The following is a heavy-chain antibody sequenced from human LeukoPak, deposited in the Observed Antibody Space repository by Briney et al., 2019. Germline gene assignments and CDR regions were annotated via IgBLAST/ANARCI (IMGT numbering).Heavy chain of an antibody. J-gene: IGHJ4*02. CDR3: AKEANRGGGSRAGPAGY. CDR1: GFTFSSYG. D-gene: IGHD2-15*01. V-gene: IGHV3-30*18. Sequence: PGGSLRLSCAASGFTFSSYGMHWVRQAPGKGLEWVAVISYDGSNKYYADSVKGRFTISRDNSKNTLYLQMNSLRAEDTAVYYCAKEANRGGGSRAGPAGYWGQGTLVTVSS. CDR2: ISYDGSNK.